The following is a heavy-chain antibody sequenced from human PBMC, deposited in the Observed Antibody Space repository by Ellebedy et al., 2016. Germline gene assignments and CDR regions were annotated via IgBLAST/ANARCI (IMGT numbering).Heavy chain of an antibody. CDR1: GGSISSSSYY. J-gene: IGHJ3*02. CDR2: IYYSGST. V-gene: IGHV4-39*01. CDR3: ARRRAYDYVWGSYRLGAFDI. D-gene: IGHD3-16*02. Sequence: SETLSLXXTVSGGSISSSSYYWGWIRQPPGKGLEWIGSIYYSGSTYYNPSLKSRVTISVDTSKNQFSLKLSSVTAADTAVYYCARRRAYDYVWGSYRLGAFDIWGQGTMVTVSS.